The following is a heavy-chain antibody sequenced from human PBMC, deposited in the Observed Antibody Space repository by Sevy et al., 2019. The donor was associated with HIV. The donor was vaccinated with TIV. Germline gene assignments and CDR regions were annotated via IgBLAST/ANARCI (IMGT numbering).Heavy chain of an antibody. D-gene: IGHD5-18*01. Sequence: GGSLRLSCAASGFTFSSYGMHWVRQAPGKGLEWVAVIWYDGSNKYYADSVKGRFTISRDNSKNTLYLQMNSLRAEDTAVYYCAGGGSDSYYYYYYMDVWGKGTTVTVSS. V-gene: IGHV3-33*01. CDR3: AGGGSDSYYYYYYMDV. CDR1: GFTFSSYG. CDR2: IWYDGSNK. J-gene: IGHJ6*03.